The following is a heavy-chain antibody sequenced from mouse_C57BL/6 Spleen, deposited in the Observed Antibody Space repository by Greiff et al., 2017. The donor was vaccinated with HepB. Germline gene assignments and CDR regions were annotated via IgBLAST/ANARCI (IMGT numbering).Heavy chain of an antibody. Sequence: EVKLVESGGGLVKPGGSLKLSCAASGFTFSSYTMSWVRQTPEKRLEWVATISGGGGNTYYPDSVKGRFTISRDNAKNTLYLQMSSLRAEDTAWYYCARRGNWDYFDYWGQGTTLTVSS. D-gene: IGHD4-1*01. J-gene: IGHJ2*01. CDR3: ARRGNWDYFDY. V-gene: IGHV5-9*01. CDR1: GFTFSSYT. CDR2: ISGGGGNT.